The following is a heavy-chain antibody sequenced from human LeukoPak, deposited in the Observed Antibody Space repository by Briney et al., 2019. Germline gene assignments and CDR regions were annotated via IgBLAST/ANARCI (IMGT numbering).Heavy chain of an antibody. CDR3: ARDLGTVTPLDP. V-gene: IGHV3-74*01. Sequence: GGSLRLSCAASGFTFSNYWMHWVRQAPGKGPVWVSRITSDGTDTGYAASVKGRFTMSRDNAKNTVYLQMNSLSAEDTGVYYCARDLGTVTPLDPWGQGTLVSVSS. CDR2: ITSDGTDT. J-gene: IGHJ5*02. CDR1: GFTFSNYW. D-gene: IGHD1-1*01.